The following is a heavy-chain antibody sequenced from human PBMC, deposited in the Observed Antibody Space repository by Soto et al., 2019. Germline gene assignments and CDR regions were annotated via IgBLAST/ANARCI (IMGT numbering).Heavy chain of an antibody. CDR2: IIPIFGTA. J-gene: IGHJ4*02. Sequence: QVQLVQSGAEVKKPGSSVKVSCKASGGTFSSYAISWVRQAPGQGLEWMGGIIPIFGTANYAQKFQGRVTITADESTSTAYMELSSLRSKDTVVYYCARARDGGYSSSSSFDYWGQGTLVTVSS. D-gene: IGHD6-6*01. V-gene: IGHV1-69*01. CDR1: GGTFSSYA. CDR3: ARARDGGYSSSSSFDY.